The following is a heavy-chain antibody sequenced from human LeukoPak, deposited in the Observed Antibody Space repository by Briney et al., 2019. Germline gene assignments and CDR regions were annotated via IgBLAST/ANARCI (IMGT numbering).Heavy chain of an antibody. V-gene: IGHV4-31*03. J-gene: IGHJ4*02. CDR2: IYYSGST. D-gene: IGHD5-18*01. CDR3: ARNRVDTAMVVFDY. CDR1: GGSISSGGYY. Sequence: SQTLSLTCTVSGGSISSGGYYWSWIRQHPGKGLEWIGHIYYSGSTYYTPSLKSRVTISVDTSKNQFSLKLSSVTAADTAVYYCARNRVDTAMVVFDYWGQGTLVTVSS.